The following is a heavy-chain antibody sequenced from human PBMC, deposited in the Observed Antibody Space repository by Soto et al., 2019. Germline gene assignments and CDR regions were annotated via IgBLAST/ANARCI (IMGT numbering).Heavy chain of an antibody. CDR2: IYYSGST. D-gene: IGHD3-3*01. V-gene: IGHV4-31*03. Sequence: SETLSLTCTVSGGSISSGGYYWSWIRQHPGKGLEWIGYIYYSGSTYYNPSLKSRVTISVDTSKNQFSLKLSSVTAADTAVYYCARTRLRIWSGYLDAFDIWGQGTMVTVSS. J-gene: IGHJ3*02. CDR3: ARTRLRIWSGYLDAFDI. CDR1: GGSISSGGYY.